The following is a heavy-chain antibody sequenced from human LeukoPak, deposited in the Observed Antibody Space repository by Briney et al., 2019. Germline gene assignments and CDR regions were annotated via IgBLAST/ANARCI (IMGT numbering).Heavy chain of an antibody. D-gene: IGHD3-16*02. CDR2: ISSSGSTI. CDR3: ARAGAYDYVWGGYLDY. Sequence: GGSLRLPCAASGFTFSDYYMSWIRQAPGKGLEWVSYISSSGSTIYYADSVKGRFTISRDNAKNSLYLQMNSLRAEDTAVYYCARAGAYDYVWGGYLDYWGQGTLVTVSS. J-gene: IGHJ4*02. V-gene: IGHV3-11*01. CDR1: GFTFSDYY.